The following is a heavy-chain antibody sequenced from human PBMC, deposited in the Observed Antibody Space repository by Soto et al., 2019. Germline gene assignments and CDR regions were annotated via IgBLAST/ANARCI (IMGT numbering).Heavy chain of an antibody. V-gene: IGHV1-24*01. J-gene: IGHJ4*02. CDR2: FDPEDGET. D-gene: IGHD6-19*01. CDR1: GYTLTELS. Sequence: QVQLVQSGAEGNKPGASVKVSCKVSGYTLTELSMHWVRQAPGKGLEWMGGFDPEDGETIYAQNSQGRVTMTADTSTDTAYMELSSLRSEDTAVYYCATDRGIGYSSGWYDYWGQGTLVTVSS. CDR3: ATDRGIGYSSGWYDY.